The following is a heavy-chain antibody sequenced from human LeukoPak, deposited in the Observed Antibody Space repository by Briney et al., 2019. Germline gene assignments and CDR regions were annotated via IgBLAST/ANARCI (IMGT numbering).Heavy chain of an antibody. V-gene: IGHV4-30-2*01. CDR1: GGSISSGGYS. CDR3: ARRGYSYGFDY. Sequence: SETLSLTCAVSGGSISSGGYSWSWIRQPPGKGLEWIGYIYHSGSTYCNPSLKSRVTISVDRSKNQFSLKLSSVTAADTAVYYCARRGYSYGFDYWGQGTLVTVSS. J-gene: IGHJ4*02. D-gene: IGHD5-18*01. CDR2: IYHSGST.